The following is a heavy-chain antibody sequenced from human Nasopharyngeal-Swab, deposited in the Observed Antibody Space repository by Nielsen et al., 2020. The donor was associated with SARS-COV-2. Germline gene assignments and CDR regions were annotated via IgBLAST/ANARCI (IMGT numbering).Heavy chain of an antibody. CDR3: TTVGGTGTLFFDY. J-gene: IGHJ4*02. Sequence: GASLKISCAASGFTFSNAWMSWVRQAPGKGLEWVGRIKSKTDGGTTDYAAPVKGRFTISRDDSKNTLYLQMNSLKTVDTAVYYCTTVGGTGTLFFDYWGQGTLVTVSS. CDR2: IKSKTDGGTT. CDR1: GFTFSNAW. V-gene: IGHV3-15*01. D-gene: IGHD1-1*01.